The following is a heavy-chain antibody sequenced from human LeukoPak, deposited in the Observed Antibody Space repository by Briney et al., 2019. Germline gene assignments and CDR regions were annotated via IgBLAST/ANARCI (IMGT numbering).Heavy chain of an antibody. CDR1: GYTFTSYY. D-gene: IGHD3-22*01. J-gene: IGHJ4*02. CDR2: INPSGGST. V-gene: IGHV1-46*01. CDR3: ARARGYYDSSGYSNHFDY. Sequence: ASVKVSCKASGYTFTSYYMHWVRQAPGQGLEWMGIINPSGGSTSYAQKLQGRVTMTRDTSTSTVYMELSSLRSEDTAVYYCARARGYYDSSGYSNHFDYWGQGTLVTVSS.